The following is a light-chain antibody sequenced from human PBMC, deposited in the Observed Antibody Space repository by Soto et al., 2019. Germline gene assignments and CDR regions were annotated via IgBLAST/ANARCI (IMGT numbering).Light chain of an antibody. CDR2: WAS. J-gene: IGKJ4*01. V-gene: IGKV4-1*01. CDR1: QSVLYSSNNKNY. Sequence: DIVMTQSPDSLAVSLGERATINCKSSQSVLYSSNNKNYLAWYQQKPGQPPKLLIYWASTRESGVPDRFSGSGYGTDFTLTIRRLQAEDVAVYYCQQYYSNALTFGGGPKVEIK. CDR3: QQYYSNALT.